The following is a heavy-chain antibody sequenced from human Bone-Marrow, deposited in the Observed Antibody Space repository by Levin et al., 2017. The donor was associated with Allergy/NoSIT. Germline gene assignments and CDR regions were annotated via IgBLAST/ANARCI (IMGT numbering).Heavy chain of an antibody. CDR2: VKSNTDGGTT. Sequence: PGGSLRLSCAASGFTFTSVWMTWVRQAPGKGLEWVGRVKSNTDGGTTDYAAPVKGRFTISRDDSKNTLYLQMDSLKTEDTAVYYCNTWLVFMDDWDVWGQGTTVTVSS. CDR3: NTWLVFMDDWDV. D-gene: IGHD3-9*01. V-gene: IGHV3-15*01. CDR1: GFTFTSVW. J-gene: IGHJ6*02.